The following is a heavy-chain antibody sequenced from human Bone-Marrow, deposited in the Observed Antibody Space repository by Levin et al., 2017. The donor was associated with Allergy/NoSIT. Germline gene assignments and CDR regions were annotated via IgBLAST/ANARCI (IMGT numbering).Heavy chain of an antibody. D-gene: IGHD3-16*01. Sequence: KVSCRDPGSRFSSYWIGWVRQLPGKGLEWMGIIHPGDSYAQYSPSLQGQVTISADKSMNTVYLQWGSLRASDTAISYCARRAYDYDMMAGNNWFDPWGQGTLVTVSS. J-gene: IGHJ5*02. CDR2: IHPGDSYA. CDR3: ARRAYDYDMMAGNNWFDP. CDR1: GSRFSSYW. V-gene: IGHV5-51*01.